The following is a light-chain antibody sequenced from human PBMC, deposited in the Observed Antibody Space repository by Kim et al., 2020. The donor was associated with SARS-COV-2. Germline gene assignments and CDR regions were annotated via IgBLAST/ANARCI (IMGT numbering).Light chain of an antibody. V-gene: IGKV1-39*01. Sequence: DIQMTQSPSSLSASVGDRVTITCRTSQSITSHLNWYHQKPGRAPKLLISAASTLQGGVPSRFSGSGSETDFTLTISSLQPEDFATYFYHQSYSTPFTFGPGTKVDIK. CDR1: QSITSH. J-gene: IGKJ3*01. CDR2: AAS. CDR3: HQSYSTPFT.